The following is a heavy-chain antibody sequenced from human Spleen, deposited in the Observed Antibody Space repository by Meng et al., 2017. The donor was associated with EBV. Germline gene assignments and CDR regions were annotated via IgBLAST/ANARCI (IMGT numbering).Heavy chain of an antibody. V-gene: IGHV3-11*01. CDR1: GFTFSDYY. CDR3: ARVLGEMATTNWFDP. D-gene: IGHD5-24*01. J-gene: IGHJ5*02. Sequence: VQLXXXXXGLVXPXXXLRRXXXASGFTFSDYYMSWIRQAPGKGLEWVSYISSSGSTIYYADSVKGRFTISRDNAKNSLYLQMNSLRAEDTAVYYCARVLGEMATTNWFDPWGQGTLVTVSS. CDR2: ISSSGSTI.